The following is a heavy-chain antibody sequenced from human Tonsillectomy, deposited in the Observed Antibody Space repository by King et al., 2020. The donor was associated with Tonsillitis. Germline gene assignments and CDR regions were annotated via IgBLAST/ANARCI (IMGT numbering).Heavy chain of an antibody. V-gene: IGHV4-59*01. CDR1: GGSISSYY. CDR2: IYYSGGT. J-gene: IGHJ4*02. Sequence: QLQESGPGLVKPSETLSLTCTVSGGSISSYYWSWIRQPPGKGRGWVGYIYYSGGTNYNPPLKSRLTISVETSKNQFSLKLSAVTAADTALYYCARGRRGDSGGYYKNLYWNYWGQGTLVTVSS. CDR3: ARGRRGDSGGYYKNLYWNY. D-gene: IGHD3-22*01.